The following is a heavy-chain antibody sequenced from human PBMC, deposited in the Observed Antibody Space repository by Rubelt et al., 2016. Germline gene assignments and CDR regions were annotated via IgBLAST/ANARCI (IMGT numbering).Heavy chain of an antibody. CDR3: ARREKIAAAGTLDD. J-gene: IGHJ4*03. Sequence: EVQLLESGGGLVQPGGSLRLSCAASGFTFSSYWMHWVRQAPGKGLVWVSRISSDGSSTNYADSVGGRFTISRDNAKNTLYLQMNGLRAGETAVYYGARREKIAAAGTLDDWGLGTLVTAAS. CDR1: GFTFSSYW. D-gene: IGHD6-13*01. V-gene: IGHV3-74*02. CDR2: ISSDGSST.